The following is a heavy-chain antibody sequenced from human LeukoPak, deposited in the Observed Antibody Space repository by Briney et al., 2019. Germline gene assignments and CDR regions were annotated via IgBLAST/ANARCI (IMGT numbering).Heavy chain of an antibody. Sequence: GGSLRLSCTGSGFSVSNYYMSWVRQAPGKGVEGISYISSSCPTLHYEESVQGRFTISRDNAKNALYLQMNSLRAEDTAVYYCTRDPLWDLADYWGQGTLVTVSS. D-gene: IGHD1-26*01. V-gene: IGHV3-11*04. CDR2: ISSSCPTL. CDR3: TRDPLWDLADY. J-gene: IGHJ4*02. CDR1: GFSVSNYY.